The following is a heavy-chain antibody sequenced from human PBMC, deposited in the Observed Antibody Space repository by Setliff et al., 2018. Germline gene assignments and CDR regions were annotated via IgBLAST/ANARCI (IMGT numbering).Heavy chain of an antibody. J-gene: IGHJ6*03. V-gene: IGHV4-61*09. CDR1: GGSVNSGYDN. CDR3: ARASSGWYSAYYYYMDA. D-gene: IGHD6-19*01. CDR2: INRRGST. Sequence: PSETLSLTCTVSGGSVNSGYDNWNWLRQPAGKGLEWIGHINRRGSTNFSPSLKSRVTISLDTSKNQFSLNLTSVTAADTAVYYCARASSGWYSAYYYYMDAWGKGTTVTVSS.